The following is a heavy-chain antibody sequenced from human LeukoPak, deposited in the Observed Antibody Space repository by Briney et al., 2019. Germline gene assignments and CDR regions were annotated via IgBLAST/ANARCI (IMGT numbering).Heavy chain of an antibody. J-gene: IGHJ6*03. V-gene: IGHV3-66*01. D-gene: IGHD3-10*01. CDR3: ARGRRVTMLRGVIGLKYYMDV. Sequence: GGSLRLSCVASGFTVSRNYMNWVRQAPGKGLEWVSIIYSGGRTYYADSVKGRFTISRDNSKNTLYLQMGSLRAEDMAVYYCARGRRVTMLRGVIGLKYYMDVWGKGTTVTISS. CDR2: IYSGGRT. CDR1: GFTVSRNY.